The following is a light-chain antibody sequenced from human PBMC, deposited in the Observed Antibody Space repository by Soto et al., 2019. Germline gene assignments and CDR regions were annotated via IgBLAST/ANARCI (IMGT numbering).Light chain of an antibody. CDR2: EVS. Sequence: QSVLTQPPSASGSPGQSVTISCTGTSSDIGAYNYVSWYQQHPGKAPKLMIYEVSKRPSGVPDRFSGSRSGNTASLTVSGLQADDEADYYCSSYAGTMVFGGGTQLTVL. CDR3: SSYAGTMV. V-gene: IGLV2-8*01. CDR1: SSDIGAYNY. J-gene: IGLJ2*01.